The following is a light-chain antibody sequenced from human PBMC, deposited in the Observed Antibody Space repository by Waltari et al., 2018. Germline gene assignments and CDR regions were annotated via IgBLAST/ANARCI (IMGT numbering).Light chain of an antibody. V-gene: IGLV2-14*03. CDR3: SSYTSNSTLGV. J-gene: IGLJ3*02. CDR1: NSDIGGYNF. CDR2: DVT. Sequence: QSALTQPASVSGSPGQSITISCTGTNSDIGGYNFVSWYQQHPAKAPKLMLFDVTNPPSGGSDRVSGSRSGNTASLTISGLQADDEAVYYCSSYTSNSTLGVFGGGTRLTVL.